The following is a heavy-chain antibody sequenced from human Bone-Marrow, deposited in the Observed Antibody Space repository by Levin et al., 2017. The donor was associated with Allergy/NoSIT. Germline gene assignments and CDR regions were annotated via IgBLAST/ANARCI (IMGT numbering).Heavy chain of an antibody. J-gene: IGHJ4*02. V-gene: IGHV3-23*01. CDR3: GLSLAYCGGDCSKYFDY. Sequence: GGSLRLSCAASGFTFSSYAMSWVRQAPGKGLEWVSAISGSGGSTYYADSVKGRFTISRDNSKNTLYLQMNSLRAEDTAVYYCGLSLAYCGGDCSKYFDYWGQGTLVTVSS. CDR1: GFTFSSYA. D-gene: IGHD2-21*02. CDR2: ISGSGGST.